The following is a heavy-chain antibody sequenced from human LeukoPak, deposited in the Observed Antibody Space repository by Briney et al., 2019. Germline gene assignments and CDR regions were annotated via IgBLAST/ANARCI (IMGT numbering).Heavy chain of an antibody. J-gene: IGHJ4*02. CDR1: GYTFTGYY. V-gene: IGHV1-2*02. CDR3: ARVLSLDSFDY. CDR2: INPNSGST. D-gene: IGHD3-16*02. Sequence: ASVKVSCKASGYTFTGYYMHWVRQAPGQGLEWMGWINPNSGSTNYAQKFQGRVTMTRDTSISTAYMELSRLRSDDTAVYYCARVLSLDSFDYWGQGTLVTVSS.